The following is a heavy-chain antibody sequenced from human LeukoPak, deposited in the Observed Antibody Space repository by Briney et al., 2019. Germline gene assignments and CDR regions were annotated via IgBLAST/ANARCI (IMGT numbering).Heavy chain of an antibody. CDR3: ARDWGIVGATFDY. CDR2: ISSSSSTI. V-gene: IGHV3-48*01. D-gene: IGHD1-26*01. J-gene: IGHJ4*02. Sequence: GGSLRLSCAASGFTFSSYSMNWVRQAPGKGLEWVSYISSSSSTIYYADSVKGRFTISRDNSKDTVYLQMNSLRVEDTSVYYCARDWGIVGATFDYWGQGTLVTVSS. CDR1: GFTFSSYS.